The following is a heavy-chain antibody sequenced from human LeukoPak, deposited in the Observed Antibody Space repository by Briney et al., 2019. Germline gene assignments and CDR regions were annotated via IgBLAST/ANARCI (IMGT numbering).Heavy chain of an antibody. D-gene: IGHD3-22*01. J-gene: IGHJ4*02. CDR1: GYTFTSYG. CDR2: ISAYNGNT. CDR3: ARAIPNYYDSSGYLLSFDY. Sequence: ASVKVSCKASGYTFTSYGISWVRQAPGQGLEWMGWISAYNGNTNYAQKLQARVTMTTDTSTSTAYMELRSLRSDDTAVYYCARAIPNYYDSSGYLLSFDYWGQGTLVTVSS. V-gene: IGHV1-18*01.